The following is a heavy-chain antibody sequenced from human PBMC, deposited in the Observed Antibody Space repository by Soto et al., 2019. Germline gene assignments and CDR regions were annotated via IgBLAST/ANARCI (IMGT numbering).Heavy chain of an antibody. J-gene: IGHJ5*02. CDR3: ARGTGDSSYGYNWFDP. CDR2: IYYSGST. D-gene: IGHD6-13*01. V-gene: IGHV4-30-4*01. CDR1: GGSLNSGENY. Sequence: QVQLQESGPGLVKPSQTLSLTCTVSGGSLNSGENYWSWIRQPPGKGLEWIASIYYSGSTYYNPSLKRRVTISVDTSKNQCSLKLNSVTAADTAVYYCARGTGDSSYGYNWFDPWGQGTLVTVSS.